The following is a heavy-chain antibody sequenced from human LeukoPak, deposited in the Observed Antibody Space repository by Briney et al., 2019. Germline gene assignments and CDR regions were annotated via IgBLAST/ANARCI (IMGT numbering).Heavy chain of an antibody. D-gene: IGHD6-6*01. Sequence: SVKVSCKTSGGSINNYGINWVRQAPGQGLEWMGMIIPLLTRPKYAKKFQGRVTITADESADKAYMEVSGLTSEDTAVFFCAIVPKSGMPAITWGPGTLVSVSS. CDR3: AIVPKSGMPAIT. CDR2: IIPLLTRP. V-gene: IGHV1-69*13. J-gene: IGHJ5*02. CDR1: GGSINNYG.